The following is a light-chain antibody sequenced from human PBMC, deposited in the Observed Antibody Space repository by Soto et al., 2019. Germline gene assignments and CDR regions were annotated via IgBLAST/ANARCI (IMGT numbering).Light chain of an antibody. J-gene: IGKJ1*01. CDR2: GAS. Sequence: EIVMTQSPATLSVSPGERATLSCRASQSVSSNLAWYQQKPGQAPRLLIYGASTRATGIPARFSGSESGTEFTPTVSSLQSEDFGVYYCQHYNNWPRTFGQGTKVEIK. CDR1: QSVSSN. CDR3: QHYNNWPRT. V-gene: IGKV3-15*01.